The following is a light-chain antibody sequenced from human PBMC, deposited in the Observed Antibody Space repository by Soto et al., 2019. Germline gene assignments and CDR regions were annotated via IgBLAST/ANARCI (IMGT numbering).Light chain of an antibody. CDR1: SSDVGGYDY. V-gene: IGLV2-14*01. Sequence: QSALTQPASVSGSPGQSITISCTGTSSDVGGYDYVSWYQQHPGKAPKLMIYDVSNRPSGVSNHFSGSKSGNMASLTISGLQTEDEADYSCCSYTNGNTYVFGTGTKVPV. J-gene: IGLJ1*01. CDR2: DVS. CDR3: CSYTNGNTYV.